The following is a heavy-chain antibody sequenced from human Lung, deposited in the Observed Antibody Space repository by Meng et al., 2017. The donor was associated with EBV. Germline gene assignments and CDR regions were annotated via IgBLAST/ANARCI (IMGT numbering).Heavy chain of an antibody. CDR3: ARDDNGAPDY. Sequence: QVQLVQSGSEVKKPXXXXKVSCKASGYTFKSYAMKWVRQAPGQGLEWMGWINTNTGNPTYAQGFTGRFVFSLDTSVSTAYLQISSLKAEDTAMYYCARDDNGAPDYWGQGTLVTVSS. CDR1: GYTFKSYA. D-gene: IGHD1-14*01. CDR2: INTNTGNP. J-gene: IGHJ4*02. V-gene: IGHV7-4-1*02.